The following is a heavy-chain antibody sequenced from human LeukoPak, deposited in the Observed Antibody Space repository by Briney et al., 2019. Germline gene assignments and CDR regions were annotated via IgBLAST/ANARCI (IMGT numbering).Heavy chain of an antibody. J-gene: IGHJ6*04. D-gene: IGHD1-26*01. CDR3: AQGGGVGANYWDV. CDR1: GFTVTSNY. Sequence: GGALRLSCAASGFTVTSNYMSWVRQAPGKGLEWVSVIYSGGSTYYADSVKGRFTISRDNSKNTLYLQMNSLRAEDTAVYYCAQGGGVGANYWDVWGKGTTVTVSS. CDR2: IYSGGST. V-gene: IGHV3-53*01.